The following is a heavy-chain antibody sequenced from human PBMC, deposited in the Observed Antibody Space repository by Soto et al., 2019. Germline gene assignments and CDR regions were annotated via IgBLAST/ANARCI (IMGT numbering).Heavy chain of an antibody. Sequence: KTSETLSLTCTVSGGSISSGGYYWSWIRQHPGKGLEWIGYIYYSGSTYYNPSLKSRVTISVDTSKNQFSLKLSSVTAADTAVYYCARDVYYYDSSGYHYYFDYWGQGTLVTVSS. CDR3: ARDVYYYDSSGYHYYFDY. CDR2: IYYSGST. V-gene: IGHV4-31*03. CDR1: GGSISSGGYY. D-gene: IGHD3-22*01. J-gene: IGHJ4*02.